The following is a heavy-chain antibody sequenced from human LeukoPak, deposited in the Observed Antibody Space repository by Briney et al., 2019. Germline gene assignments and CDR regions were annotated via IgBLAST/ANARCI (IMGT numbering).Heavy chain of an antibody. J-gene: IGHJ3*02. CDR3: AREPSTHAFDI. V-gene: IGHV4-34*01. CDR1: GGSFSGYY. CDR2: INHSGTT. Sequence: SETLSLTCAVYGGSFSGYYWSWIRQPPGKGLEWIGEINHSGTTNYNPSLKSRVTISVDRSKNQFSLKLSSVTAADTAVYYCAREPSTHAFDIWGQGTMVTVSS.